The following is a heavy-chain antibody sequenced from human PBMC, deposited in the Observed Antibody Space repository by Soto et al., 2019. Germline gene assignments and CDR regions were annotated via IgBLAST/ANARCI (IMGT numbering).Heavy chain of an antibody. Sequence: PSETLSLTCAVYGGSFSGYYWSWVRQLPGKGLEWIGDINHSGSTNYNPSLKSRVTISIDTSKNQFSLKLNSVTAADTGVYYCARGIVVAPAAINPIDDYYYGMDVWGQGTTVTVSS. CDR1: GGSFSGYY. CDR2: INHSGST. CDR3: ARGIVVAPAAINPIDDYYYGMDV. J-gene: IGHJ6*02. V-gene: IGHV4-34*01. D-gene: IGHD2-2*01.